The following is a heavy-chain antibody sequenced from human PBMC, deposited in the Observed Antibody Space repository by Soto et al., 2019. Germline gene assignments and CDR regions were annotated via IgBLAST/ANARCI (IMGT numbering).Heavy chain of an antibody. J-gene: IGHJ5*02. V-gene: IGHV3-21*01. Sequence: PVGSLRLSCAASGFTFSRYSMNWVRQAPGKGLEWVSSISSSSSDIYYADSVKGRFTISRDYAKNSLYLQMNSLRAEDTAVYYCARDLFSSGRNYFDPWGQGTLVTVSS. CDR3: ARDLFSSGRNYFDP. D-gene: IGHD6-19*01. CDR1: GFTFSRYS. CDR2: ISSSSSDI.